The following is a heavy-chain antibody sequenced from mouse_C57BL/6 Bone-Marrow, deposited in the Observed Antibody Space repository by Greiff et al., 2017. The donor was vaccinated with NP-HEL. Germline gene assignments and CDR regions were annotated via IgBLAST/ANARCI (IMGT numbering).Heavy chain of an antibody. Sequence: VQLQESGAELVRPGSSVKLSCKASGYTFTSYWMHWVKQRPIQGLEWIGNIDPSDSETHYNQKFKDKATLTVDKSSSTAYMQLSSLTSEDSAVYYCARSLFITTVVAPFDYWGQGTTLTVSS. D-gene: IGHD1-1*01. CDR3: ARSLFITTVVAPFDY. V-gene: IGHV1-52*01. CDR1: GYTFTSYW. CDR2: IDPSDSET. J-gene: IGHJ2*01.